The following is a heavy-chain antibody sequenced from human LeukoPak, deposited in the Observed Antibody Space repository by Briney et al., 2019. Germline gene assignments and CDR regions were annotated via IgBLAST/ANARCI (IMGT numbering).Heavy chain of an antibody. Sequence: ASVKVSCKASGYTFTSYYMHWVRQAPGQGLEWMGIINPSGGSTSYAQKFQGRVTMTTDTSTSTAYMELRSLRSDDTAVYYCAREGYPGTFDIWGQGTMVAVSS. CDR2: INPSGGST. CDR3: AREGYPGTFDI. CDR1: GYTFTSYY. D-gene: IGHD1-1*01. V-gene: IGHV1-46*01. J-gene: IGHJ3*02.